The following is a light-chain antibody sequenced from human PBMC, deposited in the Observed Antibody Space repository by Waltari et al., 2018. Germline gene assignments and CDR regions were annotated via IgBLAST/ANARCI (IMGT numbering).Light chain of an antibody. CDR3: QQYGSSPALT. CDR2: GAS. J-gene: IGKJ4*01. V-gene: IGKV3-20*01. CDR1: QSVSSIY. Sequence: EIVLTQSPCTLYLSPGERATLSCRASQSVSSIYLAWYQQKPGQAPRLLIYGASSRATGIPDRFSGSGSGTDFTLTISRLEPEDFAVYYCQQYGSSPALTFGGGTKVEIK.